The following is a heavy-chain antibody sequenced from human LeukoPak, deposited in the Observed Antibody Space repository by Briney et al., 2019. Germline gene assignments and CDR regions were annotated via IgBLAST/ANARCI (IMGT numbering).Heavy chain of an antibody. D-gene: IGHD1-26*01. CDR2: IYCGGST. CDR3: ARGESGSYAIDY. CDR1: SFTVSSNY. V-gene: IGHV3-53*01. J-gene: IGHJ4*02. Sequence: GGCLRLSCAASSFTVSSNYMSWVSPAPGKGLEWVSAIYCGGSTYYADSVKGRFTISRDNSKNTLYLQMNSLRAEDTAVYYCARGESGSYAIDYWGQGTLVTVSS.